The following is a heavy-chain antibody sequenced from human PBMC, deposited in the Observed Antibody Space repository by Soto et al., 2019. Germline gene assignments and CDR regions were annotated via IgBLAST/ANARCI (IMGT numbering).Heavy chain of an antibody. CDR1: GFTFSSYG. D-gene: IGHD3-9*01. V-gene: IGHV3-33*01. J-gene: IGHJ4*02. CDR2: IWYDGSNK. Sequence: GGSLRLSCAASGFTFSSYGMHWVRQAPGKGLEWVAVIWYDGSNKYYADSVKGRFTISRDNSKNTLYLQMNSLRAEDTAVYYCARDLGTPPDYDILTRYDLFVYWGQGP. CDR3: ARDLGTPPDYDILTRYDLFVY.